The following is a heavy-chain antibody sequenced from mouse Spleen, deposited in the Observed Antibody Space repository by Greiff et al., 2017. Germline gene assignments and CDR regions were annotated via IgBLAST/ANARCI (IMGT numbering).Heavy chain of an antibody. CDR1: GFTFSDYG. D-gene: IGHD5-1-1*01. J-gene: IGHJ3*01. CDR2: ISHLAYSI. Sequence: EVQLVESGGGLVKPGGSLKLSCAASGFTFSDYGMAWVRQAPGKGPEWVGFISHLAYSIYYADTVTGRSTISRENAKSTLYLEISSLRSEDTAMYYGERREGVYTLAYWGQGTLVSVSA. V-gene: IGHV5-15*01. CDR3: ERREGVYTLAY.